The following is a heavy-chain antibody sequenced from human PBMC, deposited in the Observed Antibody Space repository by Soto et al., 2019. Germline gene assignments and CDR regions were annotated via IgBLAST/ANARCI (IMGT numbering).Heavy chain of an antibody. Sequence: QVQLVQSGAEVKKPGASMKVSCKASGFTFTSYGISWVRQAPGQGLEWMGWVSAYNGNTHYAQKRQXRVXRTTDTSTTTAYMELRSRRSDDPAVYYCSRGGSSWQPHEDYWGQGTLVTVSS. V-gene: IGHV1-18*01. CDR1: GFTFTSYG. J-gene: IGHJ4*02. CDR2: VSAYNGNT. D-gene: IGHD6-13*01. CDR3: SRGGSSWQPHEDY.